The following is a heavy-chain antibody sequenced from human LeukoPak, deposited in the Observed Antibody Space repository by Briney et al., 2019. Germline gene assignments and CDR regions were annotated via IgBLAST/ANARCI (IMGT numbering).Heavy chain of an antibody. CDR1: GFTFSSYA. CDR3: AREPPRITMIVVVNVDY. J-gene: IGHJ4*02. Sequence: SGGSLRLSCAASGFTFSSYAMHWVRQAPGKGLEWVAVISYDGSNKYYADSVKGRFTISRDNSKNTLYLQMNSLRAEDTAVYYCAREPPRITMIVVVNVDYWGQGTLVTVSS. D-gene: IGHD3-22*01. CDR2: ISYDGSNK. V-gene: IGHV3-30-3*01.